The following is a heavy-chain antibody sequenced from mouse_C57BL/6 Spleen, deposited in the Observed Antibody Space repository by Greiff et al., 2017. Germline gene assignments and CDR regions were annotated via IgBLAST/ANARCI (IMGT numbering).Heavy chain of an antibody. CDR2: IYPGNSDT. J-gene: IGHJ3*01. CDR1: GYTFTSHW. V-gene: IGHV1-5*01. Sequence: VQLQQSGTVLARPGASVKMSCKTSGYTFTSHWMHWVKQRPGQGLEWIGAIYPGNSDTSYNQKFKGKAKLTAVTSASTAYMELSSLTNEDSAVYYCTLYDYDEGLAYWGQGTLVTVSA. CDR3: TLYDYDEGLAY. D-gene: IGHD2-4*01.